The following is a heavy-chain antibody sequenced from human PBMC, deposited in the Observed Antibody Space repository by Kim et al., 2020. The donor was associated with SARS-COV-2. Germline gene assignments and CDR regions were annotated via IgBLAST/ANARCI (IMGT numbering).Heavy chain of an antibody. Sequence: SETLSLTCTVSGGSISSYYWSWIRQPPGKGLEWIGYIYYSGSTNYNPSLKSRVTISVDTSKNQFSLKLSSVTAADTAVYYCARVWAPGKEYYYGSGGFRWVEYYDYGMDVWGQGTTVTVSS. J-gene: IGHJ6*02. CDR2: IYYSGST. V-gene: IGHV4-59*01. D-gene: IGHD3-10*01. CDR3: ARVWAPGKEYYYGSGGFRWVEYYDYGMDV. CDR1: GGSISSYY.